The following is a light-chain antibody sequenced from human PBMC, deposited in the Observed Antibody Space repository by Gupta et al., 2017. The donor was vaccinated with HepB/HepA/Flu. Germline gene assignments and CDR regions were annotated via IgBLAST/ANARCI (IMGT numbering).Light chain of an antibody. J-gene: IGLJ1*01. V-gene: IGLV2-14*03. CDR2: DVS. CDR3: CSYRSSNTLFV. CDR1: SGDVGAYNY. Sequence: QSALTPPAPVAGSPGPSITIPCTGTSGDVGAYNYVSWYQQCPGKAPKVIIYDVSARPSGVSYRFSGSKSGNTASLTISGLQAEDEADYYCCSYRSSNTLFVFGTGTKVTVL.